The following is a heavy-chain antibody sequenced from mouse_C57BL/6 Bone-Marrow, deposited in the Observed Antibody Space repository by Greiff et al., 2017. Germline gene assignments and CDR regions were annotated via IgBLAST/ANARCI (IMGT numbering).Heavy chain of an antibody. Sequence: VQLQQPGAELVMPGASVKLSCKASGYTFTSYCMHWVKQRPGQGLEWIGDFDPSDSYTNYNQKFKGKSTLTVDKSSSADYMQLSSLTSVDSAVYYCAREGSSIYDGYYSYAMDYWGQGTSVTVSS. CDR3: AREGSSIYDGYYSYAMDY. CDR2: FDPSDSYT. D-gene: IGHD2-3*01. CDR1: GYTFTSYC. J-gene: IGHJ4*01. V-gene: IGHV1-69*01.